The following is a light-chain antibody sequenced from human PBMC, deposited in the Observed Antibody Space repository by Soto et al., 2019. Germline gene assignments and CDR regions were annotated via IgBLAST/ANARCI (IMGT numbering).Light chain of an antibody. CDR2: DAS. J-gene: IGKJ1*01. V-gene: IGKV3-11*01. Sequence: EIVLTQSPATLSLSPGERATPSCRASQSIINNLARYQQKPGQVPRLLIYDASNRATGIPARFSGSGSETDFTLTISSLEPEDFALYYCQQRNNWPRTFGQGTKVDIK. CDR3: QQRNNWPRT. CDR1: QSIINN.